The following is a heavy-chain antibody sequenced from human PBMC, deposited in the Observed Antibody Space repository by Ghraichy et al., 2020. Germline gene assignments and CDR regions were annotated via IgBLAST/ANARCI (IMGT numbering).Heavy chain of an antibody. J-gene: IGHJ6*02. CDR2: IYYSGRT. CDR3: ARDVGTIFEGDV. Sequence: SETLSLTCSVSGGSISSYYWSWIRQPPGQGLEWIGYIYYSGRTNYNPSLKSRVTISVDTSKNQFSLKLTSVTAADTAVYYCARDVGTIFEGDVWGQGTTVTVSS. CDR1: GGSISSYY. D-gene: IGHD3-3*01. V-gene: IGHV4-59*01.